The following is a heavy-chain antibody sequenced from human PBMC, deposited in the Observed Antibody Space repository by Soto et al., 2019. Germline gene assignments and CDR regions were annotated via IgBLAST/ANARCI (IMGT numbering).Heavy chain of an antibody. Sequence: VPLLESGGGLVQPGGSLRLSCAASGFTFRSYAMSWVRQAPGKGLEWVSTVGDSGIRTYFAESVKGRFTISRDNSKNTLSLQMNSLRAEDTAVYYCAKDRDSYGPLYSFDSWGQGTLVTVSS. J-gene: IGHJ4*02. CDR2: VGDSGIRT. CDR1: GFTFRSYA. D-gene: IGHD5-18*01. V-gene: IGHV3-23*01. CDR3: AKDRDSYGPLYSFDS.